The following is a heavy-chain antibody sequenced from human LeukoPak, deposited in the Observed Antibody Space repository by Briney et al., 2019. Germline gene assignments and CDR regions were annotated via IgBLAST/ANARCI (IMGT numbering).Heavy chain of an antibody. Sequence: SATLFLTCTVSGGSGSSGTYYWTWIRQPPGQGLEWIGYICYGGSTNYHPSLKTRAIISVDTSNDQSSLRLTSVSAADTATYYCARVLIAVAGYDCRGPGTQVTVSS. CDR3: ARVLIAVAGYDC. CDR1: GGSGSSGTYY. CDR2: ICYGGST. J-gene: IGHJ4*02. V-gene: IGHV4-61*01. D-gene: IGHD6-19*01.